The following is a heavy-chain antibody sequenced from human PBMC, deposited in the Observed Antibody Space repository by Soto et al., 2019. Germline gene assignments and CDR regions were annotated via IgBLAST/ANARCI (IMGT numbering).Heavy chain of an antibody. Sequence: EVQLVESGGGLVQPGGSLRISCAASGFTFSSFALNWVRQAPGKGLEWISYISVTSGSIFYADSVKGQFTISRDDARNSLYLQMNTLRDEDTAVYFCVRDHIWAFDFWGRGTMVTVSS. CDR1: GFTFSSFA. CDR3: VRDHIWAFDF. V-gene: IGHV3-48*02. CDR2: ISVTSGSI. J-gene: IGHJ3*01. D-gene: IGHD2-21*01.